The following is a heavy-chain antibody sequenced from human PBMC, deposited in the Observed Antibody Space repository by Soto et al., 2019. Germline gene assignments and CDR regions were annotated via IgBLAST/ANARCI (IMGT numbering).Heavy chain of an antibody. Sequence: LSLTCAVSGGSISSTNWWSWVRQPPGKGLEWIGEISHSGSTNYNPSLKSRVTISVDKSKNQFSLKLSSMTAADTAVYYCARTVYSLGMDVWGQGTTVTVSS. CDR2: ISHSGST. CDR3: ARTVYSLGMDV. CDR1: GGSISSTNW. D-gene: IGHD2-8*01. J-gene: IGHJ6*02. V-gene: IGHV4-4*02.